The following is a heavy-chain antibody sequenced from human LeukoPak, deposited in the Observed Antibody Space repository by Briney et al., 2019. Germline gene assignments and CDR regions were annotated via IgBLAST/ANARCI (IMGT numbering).Heavy chain of an antibody. J-gene: IGHJ4*02. CDR3: ARADPVTTTPHFDY. V-gene: IGHV4-59*01. CDR2: IYYSGST. CDR1: GGSISSYY. Sequence: SETLSLTCTVSGGSISSYYWSWIQQPPGKGLEWIGYIYYSGSTNYNPSLKSRVTISVDTSKNQFSLKLSSVTAADTAVYYCARADPVTTTPHFDYWGQGTLVTVSS. D-gene: IGHD4-11*01.